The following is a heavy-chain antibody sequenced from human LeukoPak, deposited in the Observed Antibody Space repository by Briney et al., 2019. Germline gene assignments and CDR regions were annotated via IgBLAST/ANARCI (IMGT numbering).Heavy chain of an antibody. CDR3: ARGAYGDYYYYYYMDV. Sequence: SETLSLTCTVSGGSISSSSYYWGWIRQPPGKGLEWIGSIYYSGSTYYNPSLKSRVTISVDTSKNQFSLKLSSVTAADTAVYYCARGAYGDYYYYYYMDVWGKGTTVTVSS. CDR1: GGSISSSSYY. V-gene: IGHV4-39*01. D-gene: IGHD4-17*01. J-gene: IGHJ6*03. CDR2: IYYSGST.